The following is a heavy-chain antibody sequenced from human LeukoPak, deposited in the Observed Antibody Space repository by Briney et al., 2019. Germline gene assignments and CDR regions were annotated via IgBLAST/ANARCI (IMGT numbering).Heavy chain of an antibody. Sequence: GGSLRLSCAVSGFTFSSYSMNWVRQAPGKGLEWVSSISSSSSYIYYADSVKGRFTISRDNAKNSLYLQMNSLRAEDTAVYYCARDPTAASTYYFDYWGQGTLVTVSS. CDR3: ARDPTAASTYYFDY. CDR1: GFTFSSYS. D-gene: IGHD2-2*01. V-gene: IGHV3-21*01. J-gene: IGHJ4*02. CDR2: ISSSSSYI.